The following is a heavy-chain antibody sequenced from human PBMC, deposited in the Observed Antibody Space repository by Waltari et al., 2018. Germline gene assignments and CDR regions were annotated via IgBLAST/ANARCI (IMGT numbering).Heavy chain of an antibody. V-gene: IGHV1-2*06. D-gene: IGHD3-22*01. J-gene: IGHJ4*02. CDR3: ATTGDLYYENSRYGLLGY. Sequence: QVQLVQSGAEVKKPGASVKVSCKASGYSFNDYYIYWVRQAPGQGLDWRGRDNPKECDTAEAHRFQGSVTMTRDTSIRTAYMELSSLTADDTAVYYCATTGDLYYENSRYGLLGYWGQGTRVTVSS. CDR1: GYSFNDYY. CDR2: DNPKECDT.